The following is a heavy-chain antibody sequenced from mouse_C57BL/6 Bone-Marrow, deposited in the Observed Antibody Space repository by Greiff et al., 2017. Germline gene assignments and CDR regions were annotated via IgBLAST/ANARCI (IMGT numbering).Heavy chain of an antibody. Sequence: EVMLVESGPELVKPGDSVKISCKASGYSFTGYFMNWVMQSHGKSLEWIGRINPYNGDTFYNQKFKGKATLTVDKSSSTAHMELRSLTSEDSAVYYCARRSSLYYFDYWGQGTTLTVSS. CDR3: ARRSSLYYFDY. J-gene: IGHJ2*01. CDR2: INPYNGDT. CDR1: GYSFTGYF. D-gene: IGHD6-1*01. V-gene: IGHV1-20*01.